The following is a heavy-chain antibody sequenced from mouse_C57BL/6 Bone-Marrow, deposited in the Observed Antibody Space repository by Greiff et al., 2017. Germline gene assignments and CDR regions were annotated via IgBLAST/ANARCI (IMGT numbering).Heavy chain of an antibody. CDR2: ISSGGSYT. CDR3: ARLDSSGYFYY. CDR1: GFTFSSYG. J-gene: IGHJ2*01. V-gene: IGHV5-6*01. D-gene: IGHD3-2*02. Sequence: EVMLVESGGDLVKPGGSLKLSCAASGFTFSSYGMSWVRQTPDKRLEWVATISSGGSYTYYPDSVKGRFTISRDNAKNTLYLQMSSLKSEDTAMYYCARLDSSGYFYYWGQGTTLTVSS.